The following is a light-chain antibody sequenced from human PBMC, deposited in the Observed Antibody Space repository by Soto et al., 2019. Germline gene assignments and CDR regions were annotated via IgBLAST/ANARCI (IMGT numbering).Light chain of an antibody. V-gene: IGKV4-1*01. J-gene: IGKJ2*01. Sequence: DIVMTQSPDSLAVSLGERATINCKSSQSVLYSSNNKNYLAWYQQKPGRSPKLLIYWASTRESGVPDRFSGSGSGTDFTLTISSLQAEDVAVYYCQQYYSTLYTFGQGTKLEIK. CDR3: QQYYSTLYT. CDR2: WAS. CDR1: QSVLYSSNNKNY.